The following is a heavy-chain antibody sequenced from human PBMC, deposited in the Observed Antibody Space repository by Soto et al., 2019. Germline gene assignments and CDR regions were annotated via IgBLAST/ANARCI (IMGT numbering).Heavy chain of an antibody. D-gene: IGHD2-8*01. CDR3: VSSVSAHFDY. V-gene: IGHV3-23*01. CDR1: GLTLSSHA. J-gene: IGHJ4*02. CDR2: LNPSGSNT. Sequence: PGGSLRLSCAASGLTLSSHAMTWARQAPGKGLEWVATLNPSGSNTHYADSVKGRFTISRDNSRNTVDLQMNNLRAEDTALYYCVSSVSAHFDYWGQGTLVTVSS.